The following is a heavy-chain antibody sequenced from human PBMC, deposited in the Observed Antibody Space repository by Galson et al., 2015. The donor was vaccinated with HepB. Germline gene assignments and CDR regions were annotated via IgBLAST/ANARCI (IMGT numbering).Heavy chain of an antibody. CDR3: ARPRSEGYVGDAFDV. Sequence: LTCSVSGDSISSKIFYWAWFRRPPGRGLEWIGSIFFRGDAYPNPSPESRVTISVDTSKNQFFLKLRSVTAADTAVYFCARPRSEGYVGDAFDVWGQGTTVIVSS. D-gene: IGHD3-10*01. CDR1: GDSISSKIFY. CDR2: IFFRGDA. V-gene: IGHV4-39*01. J-gene: IGHJ3*01.